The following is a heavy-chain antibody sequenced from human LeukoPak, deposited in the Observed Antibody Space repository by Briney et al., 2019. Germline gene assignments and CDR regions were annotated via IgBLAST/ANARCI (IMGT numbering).Heavy chain of an antibody. D-gene: IGHD3-22*01. CDR2: IYYSGST. J-gene: IGHJ4*02. V-gene: IGHV4-59*11. CDR3: ARVGYDSSVNFDY. Sequence: PSETMSLTCTVSGGSISSHYWSWIRQPPGKGLEWIGYIYYSGSTNYNPSLKSRVTISVDTSKNQFSLKLSSVTAADTAVYYCARVGYDSSVNFDYWGQGTLVTVSS. CDR1: GGSISSHY.